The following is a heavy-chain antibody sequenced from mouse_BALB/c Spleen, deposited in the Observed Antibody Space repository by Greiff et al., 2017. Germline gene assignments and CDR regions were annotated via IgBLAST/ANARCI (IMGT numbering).Heavy chain of an antibody. CDR3: ARDPTYYRYDGYAMDY. Sequence: EVKLMESGGGLVQPGGSLKLSCAASGFTFSSYGMSWVRQTPDKRLELVATINSNGGSTYYPDSVKGRFTISRDNAKNTLYLQMSSLKSEDTAMYYCARDPTYYRYDGYAMDYWGQGTSVTVSS. J-gene: IGHJ4*01. V-gene: IGHV5-6-3*01. CDR2: INSNGGST. CDR1: GFTFSSYG. D-gene: IGHD2-14*01.